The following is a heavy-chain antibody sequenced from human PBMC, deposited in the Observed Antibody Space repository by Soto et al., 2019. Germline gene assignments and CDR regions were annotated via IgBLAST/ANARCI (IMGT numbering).Heavy chain of an antibody. J-gene: IGHJ6*03. CDR3: ARGPKGYDFWSGYRNYYYYYYMDV. CDR1: GGSFSGYY. CDR2: INHSGST. V-gene: IGHV4-34*01. Sequence: SETLSLTCAVYGGSFSGYYWSWIRQPPGKGLEWIGEINHSGSTNYNPSLKSRVTISVDTSKSQFSLKLSSVTAADTAVYYCARGPKGYDFWSGYRNYYYYYYMDVWGKGTTVT. D-gene: IGHD3-3*01.